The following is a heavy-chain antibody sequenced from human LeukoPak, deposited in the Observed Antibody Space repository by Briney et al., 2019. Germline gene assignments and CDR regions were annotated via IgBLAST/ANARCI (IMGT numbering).Heavy chain of an antibody. D-gene: IGHD2-15*01. J-gene: IGHJ4*02. CDR2: ISNNGGYT. V-gene: IGHV3-23*01. CDR1: GFTFSSSA. CDR3: AKQLGYCSDGSCYLPY. Sequence: GGSLRLSCAASGFTFSSSAMSWVRQAPGKGLEWVSAISNNGGYTYYADSVQGRFTISRDNSKSTLCLRMNSLRAEDTAVYYCAKQLGYCSDGSCYLPYWGQGTLVTVSS.